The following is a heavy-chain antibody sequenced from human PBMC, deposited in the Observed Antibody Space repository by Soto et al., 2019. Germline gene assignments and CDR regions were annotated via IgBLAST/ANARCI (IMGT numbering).Heavy chain of an antibody. CDR2: IIPIFGTA. CDR1: GGTFSSYA. J-gene: IGHJ4*02. CDR3: ARGHVSGYGKSYFDY. V-gene: IGHV1-69*13. Sequence: ASVKVSCKASGGTFSSYAISWVRQAPGQGLEWMGGIIPIFGTANYAQKFQGRVTITADESTSTAYMELSSLRSEDTAVYYCARGHVSGYGKSYFDYWGQGTLVTVSS. D-gene: IGHD5-12*01.